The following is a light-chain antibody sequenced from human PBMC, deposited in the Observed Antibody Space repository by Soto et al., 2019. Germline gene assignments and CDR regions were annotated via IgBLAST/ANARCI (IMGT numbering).Light chain of an antibody. V-gene: IGKV1-5*03. Sequence: DIQMTQSPSTLSGSVVNRVPITCRASQTISSLLAWYQQKPGKAPRLLIYDASTLTSGVPSRFSGSGSGTEFTLTISSLQPDDFATYYCQHYNSYSGAFGQGTKVDIK. CDR2: DAS. CDR1: QTISSL. J-gene: IGKJ1*01. CDR3: QHYNSYSGA.